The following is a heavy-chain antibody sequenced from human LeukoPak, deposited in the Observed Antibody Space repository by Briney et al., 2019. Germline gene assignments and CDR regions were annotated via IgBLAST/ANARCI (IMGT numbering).Heavy chain of an antibody. V-gene: IGHV4-59*01. J-gene: IGHJ4*02. D-gene: IGHD2-2*01. Sequence: SETLSLTCTVSGGSISSYYWSWIRQPPGKGLEWIGYIYYSGSTNYNPSLKSRVTISVDTSKNQFSLKLSSVTAADTAVYYCAREDCSSTSCYCLNWGQGTLVTVSS. CDR2: IYYSGST. CDR1: GGSISSYY. CDR3: AREDCSSTSCYCLN.